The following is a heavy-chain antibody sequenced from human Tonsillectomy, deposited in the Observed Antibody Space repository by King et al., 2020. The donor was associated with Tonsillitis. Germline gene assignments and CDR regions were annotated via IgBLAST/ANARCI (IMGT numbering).Heavy chain of an antibody. CDR1: GGSISNYY. CDR3: AREPEIAPRGFFDY. CDR2: IYYSGST. Sequence: QVQLQESGPGLVKPSETLSLTCTVSGGSISNYYWSWIRQPPGKGLEWIGYIYYSGSTNYNPSLRSRLTISVDTSKTQFSLRLSSVTAADTAVDYCAREPEIAPRGFFDYWGQGTLVTVSS. D-gene: IGHD6-13*01. J-gene: IGHJ4*02. V-gene: IGHV4-59*01.